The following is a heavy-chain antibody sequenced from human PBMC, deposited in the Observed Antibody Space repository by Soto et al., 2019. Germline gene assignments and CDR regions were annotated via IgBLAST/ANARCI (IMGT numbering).Heavy chain of an antibody. CDR3: ARPPNYCSGGSCYSRYWYFDL. CDR1: GGTFSSYA. D-gene: IGHD2-15*01. J-gene: IGHJ2*01. CDR2: IIPIFGTA. V-gene: IGHV1-69*13. Sequence: EASVKVSCKASGGTFSSYAISWVRQAPGQGLEWMGGIIPIFGTANYAQKFQGRVTITADESTSTAYMELSSLRSEDTAVYYCARPPNYCSGGSCYSRYWYFDLWGRGTLVTVSS.